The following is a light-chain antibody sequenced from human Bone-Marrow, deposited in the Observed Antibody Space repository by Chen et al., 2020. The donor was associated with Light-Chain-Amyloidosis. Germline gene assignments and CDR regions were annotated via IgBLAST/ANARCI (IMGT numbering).Light chain of an antibody. J-gene: IGLJ1*01. Sequence: QSALPQPASVSGSPGQSITISCTGTSSDVGGDNHVSWYQQHPDKAPKLMIYEVTNRPSWVPDRFSGSKSDNTASLTISGLQTEDEADYFGSSYTITNTLVFGSGTRVTVL. CDR2: EVT. V-gene: IGLV2-14*01. CDR1: SSDVGGDNH. CDR3: SSYTITNTLV.